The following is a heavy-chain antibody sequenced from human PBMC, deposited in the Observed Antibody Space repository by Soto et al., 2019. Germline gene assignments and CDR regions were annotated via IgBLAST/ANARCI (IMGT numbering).Heavy chain of an antibody. J-gene: IGHJ4*02. V-gene: IGHV4-59*01. CDR3: ARSGKYGDYVDY. Sequence: SETLSLTCTVSGGSISSYYWSWIRQPPGKGLEWIGYIYYSGSTNYNPSLKSRVTISVDTSKNQFSLKLSSVTAADTAVYYCARSGKYGDYVDYWGQGTLVTVSS. D-gene: IGHD4-17*01. CDR1: GGSISSYY. CDR2: IYYSGST.